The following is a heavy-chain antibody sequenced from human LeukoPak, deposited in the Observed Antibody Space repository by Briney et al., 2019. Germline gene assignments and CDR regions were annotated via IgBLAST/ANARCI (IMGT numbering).Heavy chain of an antibody. CDR3: ARDRPTGASRVFVVQ. CDR2: MSSGGTYI. V-gene: IGHV3-21*01. Sequence: GGSLRLSCTASGFTFSNHAMTWVRQAPGKGLEWVSSMSSGGTYIYYADSVRGRFTISRDNAKNSLYLVMNSLRAEDTATYYCARDRPTGASRVFVVQWGQGNLVTVSS. CDR1: GFTFSNHA. J-gene: IGHJ4*02. D-gene: IGHD2-15*01.